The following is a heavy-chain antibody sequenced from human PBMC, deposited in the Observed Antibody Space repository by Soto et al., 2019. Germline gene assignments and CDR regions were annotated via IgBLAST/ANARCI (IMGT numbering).Heavy chain of an antibody. J-gene: IGHJ4*02. CDR2: INAGNGNT. CDR3: ARGIWVATTASYYFDS. CDR1: GYSFTKFA. V-gene: IGHV1-3*01. Sequence: QVQLVQSGAEVKKPGTSVILSCKASGYSFTKFAVQWVRQALGQRLEWMGWINAGNGNTKYSQKFQDRLTITRDASANIAYMDLRSLTSEDTAVYCCARGIWVATTASYYFDSWGQGTQVTVSP. D-gene: IGHD5-12*01.